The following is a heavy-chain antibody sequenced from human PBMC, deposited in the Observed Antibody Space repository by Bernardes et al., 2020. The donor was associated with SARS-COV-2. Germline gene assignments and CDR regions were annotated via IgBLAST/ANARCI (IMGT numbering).Heavy chain of an antibody. CDR3: ARARSAYCSGGSCYSYYYYYMDV. Sequence: GGSLRLSCAASGFTFSDYYMSWIRQAPGKGLEWVSYISSSSSYTNYADSVKGRFTISRDNAKNSLYLQMNSLRAEDTAVYYCARARSAYCSGGSCYSYYYYYMDVWGKGTTVTVSS. V-gene: IGHV3-11*05. D-gene: IGHD2-15*01. J-gene: IGHJ6*03. CDR1: GFTFSDYY. CDR2: ISSSSSYT.